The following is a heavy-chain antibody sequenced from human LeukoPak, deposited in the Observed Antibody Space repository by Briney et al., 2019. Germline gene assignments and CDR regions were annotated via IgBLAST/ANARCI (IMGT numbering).Heavy chain of an antibody. D-gene: IGHD3-10*01. V-gene: IGHV3-74*01. CDR1: GFTFSSYW. CDR2: INSDGSST. J-gene: IGHJ3*02. CDR3: STGSGHAFDI. Sequence: EGPLRLSCAASGFTFSSYWMHWVRQVPGKGLVWVSRINSDGSSTSYADSVKGRFTISRDNAKNTLYVQMNSLRAEDTAVYYCSTGSGHAFDIWGRGTMVTVSS.